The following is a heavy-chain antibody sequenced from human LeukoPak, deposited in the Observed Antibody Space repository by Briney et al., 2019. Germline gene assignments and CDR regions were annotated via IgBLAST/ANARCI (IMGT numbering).Heavy chain of an antibody. J-gene: IGHJ3*02. D-gene: IGHD3-9*01. Sequence: GASVTVSCKASGGTFSSYAINWVRQAPGQGLEWMGGIIPIFGTVSYAQKFQGRVTITADESTSTAYMEVSSLRAEDTAVYYCARDDGRYIDWLGHDAFDIWGQGTMVSVSS. CDR1: GGTFSSYA. CDR3: ARDDGRYIDWLGHDAFDI. CDR2: IIPIFGTV. V-gene: IGHV1-69*13.